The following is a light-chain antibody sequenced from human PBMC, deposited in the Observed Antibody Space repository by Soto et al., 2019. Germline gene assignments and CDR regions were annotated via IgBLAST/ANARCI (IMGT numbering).Light chain of an antibody. CDR2: GAS. V-gene: IGKV3-15*01. J-gene: IGKJ4*01. CDR3: QQYNGWPLT. Sequence: EIVMTQSPATLSVSPGERASLSCRASQSVASNLAWYQQKPGQAPRLVIYGASTRATGTPARFGGSGSGTEFTLTISSLQSEDFALYYFQQYNGWPLTFGGGTKVEIK. CDR1: QSVASN.